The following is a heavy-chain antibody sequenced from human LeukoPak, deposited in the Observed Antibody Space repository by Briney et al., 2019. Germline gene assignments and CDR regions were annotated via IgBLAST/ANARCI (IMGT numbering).Heavy chain of an antibody. Sequence: PSETLSLTCTVSGGSISSGDAYWSCLRQPPGKGLEWSAYMYYSGTTYYTPSLKSRVTMSAETSKNQISLKLSSETAADTAVYYCARPYYYDSRIDPWGQGILVTVSS. CDR2: MYYSGTT. CDR3: ARPYYYDSRIDP. V-gene: IGHV4-30-4*01. D-gene: IGHD3-22*01. J-gene: IGHJ5*02. CDR1: GGSISSGDAY.